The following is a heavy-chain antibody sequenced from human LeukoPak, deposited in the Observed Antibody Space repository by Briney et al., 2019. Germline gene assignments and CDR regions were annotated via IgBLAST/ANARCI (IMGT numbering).Heavy chain of an antibody. CDR1: GGSMKNYY. CDR3: AGGIGYATSPADH. J-gene: IGHJ5*02. V-gene: IGHV4-59*01. Sequence: SETLSLTCTVSGGSMKNYYWSWIRQPPGKGLEWIGYIHDTRGTNYNPYLKSRVTMSLDTSKNHFSLSLNSVTAAVTAVYFCAGGIGYATSPADHLGQGTLVIVSS. D-gene: IGHD6-13*01. CDR2: IHDTRGT.